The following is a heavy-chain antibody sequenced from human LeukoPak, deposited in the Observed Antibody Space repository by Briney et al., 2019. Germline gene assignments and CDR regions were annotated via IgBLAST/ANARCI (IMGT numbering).Heavy chain of an antibody. CDR2: ISYDGSNK. D-gene: IGHD6-13*01. CDR3: ARDSRGLAAAGSTFDY. Sequence: GGSLRLSCAASGFTFSSYAMHWVRQAPGKGLEWVAVISYDGSNKYYVDSVKGRFTISRDNSKNTLYLQMDSLRAEDTAVYYCARDSRGLAAAGSTFDYWGQGTLVTVSS. J-gene: IGHJ4*02. CDR1: GFTFSSYA. V-gene: IGHV3-30-3*01.